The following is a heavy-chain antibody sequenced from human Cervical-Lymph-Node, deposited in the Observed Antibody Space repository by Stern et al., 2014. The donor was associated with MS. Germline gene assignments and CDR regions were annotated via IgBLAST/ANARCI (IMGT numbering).Heavy chain of an antibody. Sequence: VQLVESGGGVVQPGRSLSLSCVASGFTFSTYAMHWVRQAPGKGLEWVSFVSYEVTQRNSSDSVKARFTISRDNSKNTLYLHRNSLRDEDTAVYFCARGGRGVGLEYWGQGALVTVSS. D-gene: IGHD3-10*01. CDR3: ARGGRGVGLEY. CDR1: GFTFSTYA. J-gene: IGHJ4*02. CDR2: VSYEVTQR. V-gene: IGHV3-30*04.